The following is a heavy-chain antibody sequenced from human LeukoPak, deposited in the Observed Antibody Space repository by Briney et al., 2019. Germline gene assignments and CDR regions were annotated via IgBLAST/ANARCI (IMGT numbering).Heavy chain of an antibody. Sequence: PGGSLRLXCAASGFTVSSNYMSWVRQAPGKGLEWVSVIYSGGSTYYADSVKGRFTISRDNSKNTLYLQMNSLRAEDTAVYYCARSSSIAARYFDYWGQGTLVTVSS. J-gene: IGHJ4*02. CDR1: GFTVSSNY. D-gene: IGHD6-6*01. V-gene: IGHV3-66*02. CDR2: IYSGGST. CDR3: ARSSSIAARYFDY.